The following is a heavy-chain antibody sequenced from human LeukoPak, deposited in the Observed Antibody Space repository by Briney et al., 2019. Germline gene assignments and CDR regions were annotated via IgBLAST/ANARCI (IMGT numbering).Heavy chain of an antibody. V-gene: IGHV4-34*01. CDR1: GGSFSGYY. Sequence: SETLSLTCAVYGGSFSGYYWSWLRQPPGKGLEWIGEINHSGSTNYNPSLKSRVTISVDTSKNQFSLKLSSVTAADTAVYYCARRPYGDYSRYFQHWGQGTLVTVSS. D-gene: IGHD4-17*01. J-gene: IGHJ1*01. CDR3: ARRPYGDYSRYFQH. CDR2: INHSGST.